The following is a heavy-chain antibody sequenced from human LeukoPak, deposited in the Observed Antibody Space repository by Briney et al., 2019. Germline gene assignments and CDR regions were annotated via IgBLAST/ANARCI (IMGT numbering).Heavy chain of an antibody. Sequence: SVKVSCKTSGGTFTSYAITWVRQAPGQGLEWMGKIIPISGTTNYAQKFQGRVTFTADESASTAYMELSSLRSEVTALYYCARKLRLGGNWFDPWGQGTLVTVSS. J-gene: IGHJ5*02. CDR3: ARKLRLGGNWFDP. CDR1: GGTFTSYA. D-gene: IGHD1-26*01. V-gene: IGHV1-69*15. CDR2: IIPISGTT.